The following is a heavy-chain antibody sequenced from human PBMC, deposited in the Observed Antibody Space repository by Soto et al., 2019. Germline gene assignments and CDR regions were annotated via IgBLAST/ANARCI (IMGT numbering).Heavy chain of an antibody. Sequence: GGSLRLSCEGSGLTFSDYYISWIRQAPGKGLEWISYSSNSGTFSRYADSVKGRFSISRDNTKNLLYLQMNSLRAEDTAVYYCARSGDNYNRLDYWGQGTPVTVSS. J-gene: IGHJ4*02. CDR2: SSNSGTFS. CDR3: ARSGDNYNRLDY. D-gene: IGHD1-1*01. CDR1: GLTFSDYY. V-gene: IGHV3-11*06.